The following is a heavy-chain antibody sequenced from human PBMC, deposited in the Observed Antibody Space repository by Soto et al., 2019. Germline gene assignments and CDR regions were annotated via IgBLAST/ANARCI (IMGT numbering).Heavy chain of an antibody. J-gene: IGHJ4*02. CDR1: GFTFSSYD. CDR2: IGTAGDT. V-gene: IGHV3-13*01. Sequence: GGSLRLSCAASGFTFSSYDMHWVRQATGKGLEWVSAIGTAGDTYYPGSVKGRFTISRENAKNSLYLQMNSLRAEDTAVYYCARGRWLRGFYQDYYFDYWGQGTLVTVSS. D-gene: IGHD5-12*01. CDR3: ARGRWLRGFYQDYYFDY.